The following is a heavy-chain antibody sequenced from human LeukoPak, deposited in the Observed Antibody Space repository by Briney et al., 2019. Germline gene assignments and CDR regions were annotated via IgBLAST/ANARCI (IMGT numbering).Heavy chain of an antibody. V-gene: IGHV4-34*01. Sequence: SETLSLTCAVYGGSFSGYYWSWIRQPPGKGLEWIGSIYYSGSTYYNPSLKSRVTISVDTSKNQFSLKLSSVTAADTAVYYCARLLDSSGYAWYFDLWGRGTLVTVSS. J-gene: IGHJ2*01. CDR1: GGSFSGYY. CDR3: ARLLDSSGYAWYFDL. D-gene: IGHD3-22*01. CDR2: IYYSGST.